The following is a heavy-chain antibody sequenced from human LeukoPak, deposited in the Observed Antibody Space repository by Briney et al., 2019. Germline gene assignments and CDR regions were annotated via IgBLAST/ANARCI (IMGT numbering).Heavy chain of an antibody. CDR2: IYTSGST. V-gene: IGHV4-61*02. CDR3: ARDPDYDSSRGAFDY. J-gene: IGHJ4*02. CDR1: GGSISSGRYY. D-gene: IGHD3-22*01. Sequence: SQTLSLTCTVSGGSISSGRYYWSWIRQPAGKGLEWIGRIYTSGSTNYNPPLKSRVTISVDTSKNQFSLKLSSVTAADTAVYYCARDPDYDSSRGAFDYWGQGTLVTVSS.